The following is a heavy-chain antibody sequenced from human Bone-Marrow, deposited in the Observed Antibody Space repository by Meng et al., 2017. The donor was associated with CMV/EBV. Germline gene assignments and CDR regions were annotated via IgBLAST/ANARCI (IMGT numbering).Heavy chain of an antibody. V-gene: IGHV4-30-4*08. J-gene: IGHJ5*02. Sequence: SETLSLTCTVSGGSISSGDYYWSWLRQPPGKGLEWIGYIYYSGSTYYNPSLKSRVTISVDTSKNQFSLKLSSVTAADTGVYYCARDRGRYQLATENWFDPWGQGTLVTVSS. CDR2: IYYSGST. CDR1: GGSISSGDYY. D-gene: IGHD2-2*01. CDR3: ARDRGRYQLATENWFDP.